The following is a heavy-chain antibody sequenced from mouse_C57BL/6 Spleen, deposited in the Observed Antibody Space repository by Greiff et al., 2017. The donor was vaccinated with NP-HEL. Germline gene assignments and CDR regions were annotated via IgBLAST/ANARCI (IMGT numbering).Heavy chain of an antibody. Sequence: QVQLQQSGAELVKPGASVKLSCKASGYTFTSYWMHWVKQRPGQGLEWIGMIHPNSGSTNYNEKFKSKATLTVDKSSSTAYMQLSSLTSEDSAVYYCARLGSNYAVDYWGQGTTLTVSS. D-gene: IGHD2-5*01. CDR3: ARLGSNYAVDY. CDR2: IHPNSGST. J-gene: IGHJ2*01. CDR1: GYTFTSYW. V-gene: IGHV1-64*01.